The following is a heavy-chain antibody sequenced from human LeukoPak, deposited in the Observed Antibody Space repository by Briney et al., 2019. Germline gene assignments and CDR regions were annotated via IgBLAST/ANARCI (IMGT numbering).Heavy chain of an antibody. CDR3: AREVTGGYYYYMDV. Sequence: GGSLRLSCAASGFTFSSYEMNWVRQAPGKGLEWVSYISSSGSTIYYADSVKGRFTISRDNAKNSLYLQMNSLRAEDTALYYCAREVTGGYYYYMDVWGKGTTVTVSS. V-gene: IGHV3-48*03. D-gene: IGHD4-11*01. CDR2: ISSSGSTI. J-gene: IGHJ6*03. CDR1: GFTFSSYE.